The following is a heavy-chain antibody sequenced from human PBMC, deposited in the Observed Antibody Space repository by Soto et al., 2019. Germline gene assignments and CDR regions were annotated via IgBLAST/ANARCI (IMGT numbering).Heavy chain of an antibody. CDR3: ARSGDYGDYAAY. Sequence: GGSLRLSCAASGFTFSTYAMHWVRQAPGKGLEYLSGTSSYGISTYYANSVKGRFTISRDNSKNTLYLQMGSLRAEDMAVYYCARSGDYGDYAAYWGPGTLVTAPQ. J-gene: IGHJ4*02. V-gene: IGHV3-64*01. D-gene: IGHD4-17*01. CDR2: TSSYGIST. CDR1: GFTFSTYA.